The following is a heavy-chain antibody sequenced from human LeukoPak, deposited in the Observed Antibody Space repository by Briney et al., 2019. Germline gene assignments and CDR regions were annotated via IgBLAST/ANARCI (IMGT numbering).Heavy chain of an antibody. J-gene: IGHJ4*02. Sequence: SETLSLTCAVYGGSFSGYYCSWIRQPPGKGLEWIGEINHSGSTNYNPSLKSRVTISVDTSKNQFSLKLSSVTAADTAVYYCARGVGYSYFDYWGQGTMVTVSS. CDR3: ARGVGYSYFDY. CDR2: INHSGST. V-gene: IGHV4-34*01. D-gene: IGHD5-18*01. CDR1: GGSFSGYY.